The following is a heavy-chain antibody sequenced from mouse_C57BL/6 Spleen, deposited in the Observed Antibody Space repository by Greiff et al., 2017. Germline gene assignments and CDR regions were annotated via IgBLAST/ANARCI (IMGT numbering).Heavy chain of an antibody. CDR1: GYTFTSYW. CDR3: ARDRPGHAMDY. V-gene: IGHV1-72*01. CDR2: IVPKSGGT. Sequence: QVQLQQPGAELVKPGASVKLSCKASGYTFTSYWMHWVKQRPGRGLEWIGRIVPKSGGTKYNEKFKSKATLTVDKPSSTAYMQLSSLTSEDSAVYYCARDRPGHAMDYWGQGTTVTVSS. J-gene: IGHJ4*01.